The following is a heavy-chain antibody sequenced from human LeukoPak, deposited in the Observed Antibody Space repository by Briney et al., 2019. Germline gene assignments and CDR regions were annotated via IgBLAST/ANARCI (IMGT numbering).Heavy chain of an antibody. CDR2: INHSGNT. CDR3: ARGQWLDNS. D-gene: IGHD6-19*01. J-gene: IGHJ4*02. V-gene: IGHV4-34*01. Sequence: PSETLSLTCAVYGESLSGCYWTWIRQPPGKGLEWIGEINHSGNTNYNPSLKSRVTISVDTSKNQFSLKLTSVTAADTAVYYCARGQWLDNSWGQGTLVTVSS. CDR1: GESLSGCY.